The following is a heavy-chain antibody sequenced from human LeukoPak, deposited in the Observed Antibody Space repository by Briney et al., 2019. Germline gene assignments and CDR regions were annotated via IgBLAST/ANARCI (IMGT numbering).Heavy chain of an antibody. CDR1: GYTFTSYY. V-gene: IGHV1-46*01. J-gene: IGHJ4*02. CDR2: SNPSGVGT. CDR3: AREESGGYFDY. Sequence: ASVKVTCKASGYTFTSYYMHWVRQAPGQGLEWMGVSNPSGVGTNYAQKFQGRVTMTRDTSTTTVYMELSSLRSEDTAVYYCAREESGGYFDYWGQGTLVTVSS. D-gene: IGHD2-8*02.